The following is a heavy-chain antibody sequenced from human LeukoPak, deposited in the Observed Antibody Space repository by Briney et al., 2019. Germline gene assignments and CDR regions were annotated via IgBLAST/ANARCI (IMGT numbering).Heavy chain of an antibody. D-gene: IGHD3-22*01. CDR2: ISWNSGSI. CDR1: GFTFDDYA. CDR3: EKDLVSSGPTGAFDI. Sequence: PGRSLRLSCAASGFTFDDYAMHWVRQAPGKCLEWVSGISWNSGSIGYADSVKGRFTISRDNAKNSLYLQMNSLRAEDMALYYCEKDLVSSGPTGAFDIWGQGTMVTVSS. J-gene: IGHJ3*02. V-gene: IGHV3-9*03.